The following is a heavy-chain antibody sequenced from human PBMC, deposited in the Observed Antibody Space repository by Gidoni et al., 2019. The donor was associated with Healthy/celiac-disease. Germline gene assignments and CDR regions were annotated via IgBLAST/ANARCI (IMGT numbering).Heavy chain of an antibody. CDR1: GYSFTSYW. D-gene: IGHD5-18*01. CDR2: IYPGDSDT. V-gene: IGHV5-51*01. CDR3: ARLSLDTAMVTHGFDY. J-gene: IGHJ4*02. Sequence: EVQLVQSGAEVKKPGQSLKLSRKGSGYSFTSYWIGWVRQMHGKGLEWMGIIYPGDSDTRYSPSVQGQVTISADKSISTAYLQWSSLKASDTAMYYCARLSLDTAMVTHGFDYWGQGTLVTVSS.